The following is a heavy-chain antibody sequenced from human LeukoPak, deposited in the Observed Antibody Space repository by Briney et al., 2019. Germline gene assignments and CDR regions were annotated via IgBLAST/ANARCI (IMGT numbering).Heavy chain of an antibody. J-gene: IGHJ5*02. V-gene: IGHV4-61*02. CDR3: ARVTVYYDFWSGYYTGWFDP. Sequence: KTSETLSLTCTVSGGSIRSGSYYWSWIRPPAGKGLQWIGRIYTSESTNYNPSLKSRVTISVDTSKNQFSLKLSSVTAADTAVYYGARVTVYYDFWSGYYTGWFDPWGQGTLVSVSS. D-gene: IGHD3-3*01. CDR2: IYTSEST. CDR1: GGSIRSGSYY.